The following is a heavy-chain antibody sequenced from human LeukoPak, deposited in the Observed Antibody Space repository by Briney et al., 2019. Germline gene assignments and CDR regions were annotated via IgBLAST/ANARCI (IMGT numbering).Heavy chain of an antibody. CDR3: ARAQYYSDNTGYYYLHY. V-gene: IGHV3-7*01. CDR1: GFTFSTYW. J-gene: IGHJ4*02. D-gene: IGHD3-22*01. CDR2: IKEDGSEK. Sequence: GGSLRLSCAASGFTFSTYWMDWVRQAPGKGLEWVANIKEDGSEKYYEDSVKGRFTISRDNAKNSLYLQTNSLRVEDTAVYYCARAQYYSDNTGYYYLHYWGQGTLVTVSS.